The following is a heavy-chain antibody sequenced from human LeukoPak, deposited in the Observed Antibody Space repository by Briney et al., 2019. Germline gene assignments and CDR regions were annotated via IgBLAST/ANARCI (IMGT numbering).Heavy chain of an antibody. CDR2: ISYDGSDK. CDR3: ARGVSVARLYDAFDI. Sequence: PGGSLRLSCAASKFTFSTYAMHWVRQAPGKWLEWVAVISYDGSDKYYVDSVKGRFGISRDNSKNTLYLQMNSLRAEDTAVYSCARGVSVARLYDAFDIWGQGTMVTVSS. J-gene: IGHJ3*02. D-gene: IGHD6-19*01. V-gene: IGHV3-30*09. CDR1: KFTFSTYA.